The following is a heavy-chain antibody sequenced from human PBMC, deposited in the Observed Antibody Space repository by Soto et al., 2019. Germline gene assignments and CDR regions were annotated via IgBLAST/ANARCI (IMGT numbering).Heavy chain of an antibody. Sequence: SVKVSCKASGGTFSSYAISWVRQAPGQGLEWMGGIIPIFGTANYAQRFQGRVTITADESTSTAYMELSSLRSEDTAVYYCAREGVAAAGTLPLFDYWGQGTLVTVSS. CDR2: IIPIFGTA. CDR3: AREGVAAAGTLPLFDY. J-gene: IGHJ4*02. D-gene: IGHD6-13*01. V-gene: IGHV1-69*13. CDR1: GGTFSSYA.